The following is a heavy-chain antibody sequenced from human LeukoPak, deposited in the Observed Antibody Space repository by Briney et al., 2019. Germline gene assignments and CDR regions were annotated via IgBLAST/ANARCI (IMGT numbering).Heavy chain of an antibody. D-gene: IGHD3-22*01. CDR1: GITLSNYG. CDR2: ISDRGGST. V-gene: IGHV3-23*01. CDR3: AKRGVVIRVILVGFHKEAYYFDS. Sequence: GGSLRLSCVVSGITLSNYGMSWVRQAPGKGLEWVAGISDRGGSTNYADSVKGRFTISRDNRKNTLYLQMNSLRAEDTAVYFCAKRGVVIRVILVGFHKEAYYFDSWGQGALVTVSS. J-gene: IGHJ4*02.